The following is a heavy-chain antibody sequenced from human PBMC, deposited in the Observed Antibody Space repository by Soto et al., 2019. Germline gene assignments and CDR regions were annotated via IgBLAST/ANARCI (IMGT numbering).Heavy chain of an antibody. V-gene: IGHV4-4*02. CDR3: ARLLAAAGTWIRYFDY. Sequence: TSETLSLTCAVSSGSISSSNWWSWVRQPPGEGLEWIGEIYHSGSTNYNPSLKSRVTISVDKSKNQFSLKPSSVTAADTAVYYCARLLAAAGTWIRYFDYWGQGTLVTVSS. CDR1: SGSISSSNW. J-gene: IGHJ4*02. D-gene: IGHD6-13*01. CDR2: IYHSGST.